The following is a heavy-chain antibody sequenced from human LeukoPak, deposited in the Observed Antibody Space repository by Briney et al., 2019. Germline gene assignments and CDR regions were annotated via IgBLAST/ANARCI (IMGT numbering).Heavy chain of an antibody. Sequence: ASVKVSCKASGCTFTGCYMHWVRQAPGQGLEWMGWINPNSGGTNYAQNFQGRVTMARDTSISTAYMDLSRLASDDTAVYYCASFSGGHGFHFDSWGQGTLVTVS. CDR2: INPNSGGT. J-gene: IGHJ4*02. CDR1: GCTFTGCY. V-gene: IGHV1-2*02. CDR3: ASFSGGHGFHFDS. D-gene: IGHD2-15*01.